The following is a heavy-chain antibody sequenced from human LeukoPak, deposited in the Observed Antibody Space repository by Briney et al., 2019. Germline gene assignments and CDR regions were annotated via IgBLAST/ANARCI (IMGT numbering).Heavy chain of an antibody. Sequence: SETLSLTCTVSGGSVNSYYWSWIRQPPGKGLEWIGYIYYTGATNYNPSLKSRVTVSIDTSKNQFSLNLTSVSPEDTAVYYCAREGEVGTTWSWFDPWGQGTLVTVSS. V-gene: IGHV4-59*02. D-gene: IGHD1-26*01. CDR2: IYYTGAT. CDR1: GGSVNSYY. CDR3: AREGEVGTTWSWFDP. J-gene: IGHJ5*02.